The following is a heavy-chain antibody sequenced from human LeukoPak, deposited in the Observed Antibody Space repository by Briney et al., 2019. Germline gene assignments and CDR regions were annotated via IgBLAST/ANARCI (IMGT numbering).Heavy chain of an antibody. CDR3: ARGAGVGATNAFDI. D-gene: IGHD1-26*01. V-gene: IGHV1-46*01. CDR1: GYTLTSYY. J-gene: IGHJ3*02. CDR2: INPNDGST. Sequence: ASVKVSCKASGYTLTSYYMHWLRQAPGQGLEWMGIINPNDGSTSYAQKFQGRVTITADESTSTAYMELSSLRSEDTAVYYCARGAGVGATNAFDIWGQGTMVTVSS.